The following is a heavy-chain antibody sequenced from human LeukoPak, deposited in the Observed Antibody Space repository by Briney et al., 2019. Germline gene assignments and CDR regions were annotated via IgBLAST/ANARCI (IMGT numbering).Heavy chain of an antibody. CDR2: MSYDGRDK. Sequence: GGSLRLSCAASGFTLSDYGMHWVRQAPGEGLEWVAVMSYDGRDKYYTDSVKGRFTISRDNAKNTLYLQVKSLRAEDTAVYYCARGPSGWGSLDSWGQGTLVTVSS. CDR1: GFTLSDYG. CDR3: ARGPSGWGSLDS. V-gene: IGHV3-30*03. D-gene: IGHD7-27*01. J-gene: IGHJ4*02.